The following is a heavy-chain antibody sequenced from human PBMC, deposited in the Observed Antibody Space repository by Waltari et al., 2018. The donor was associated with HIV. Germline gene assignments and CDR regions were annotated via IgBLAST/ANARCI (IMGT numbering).Heavy chain of an antibody. CDR2: ISSSSSYI. CDR3: ARDSNTMVRAFDY. CDR1: GFTFSSYS. D-gene: IGHD3-10*01. V-gene: IGHV3-21*01. Sequence: EVQLVESGGGLVKPGGSLRLSCAASGFTFSSYSMNWVRQAPGKWLESVTTISSSSSYIYYADSVKGRFTISRDNAKNSLYLQMNSLRAEDTAVYYCARDSNTMVRAFDYWGQGTLVTVSS. J-gene: IGHJ4*02.